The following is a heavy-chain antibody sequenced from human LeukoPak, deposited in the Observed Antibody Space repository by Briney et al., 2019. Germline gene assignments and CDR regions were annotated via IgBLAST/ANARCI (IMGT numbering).Heavy chain of an antibody. D-gene: IGHD3-3*01. Sequence: SGGSLRLSCAASGFTFSSYWMTWVRQAPGKGLEWVANIKQDGSEKYYVASVKGRFTISRDNAKNSLYVQMNSLRAEDTAVYYCARMYYDFWSGSAFDYWGQGTLVTVSS. CDR3: ARMYYDFWSGSAFDY. V-gene: IGHV3-7*01. CDR1: GFTFSSYW. CDR2: IKQDGSEK. J-gene: IGHJ4*02.